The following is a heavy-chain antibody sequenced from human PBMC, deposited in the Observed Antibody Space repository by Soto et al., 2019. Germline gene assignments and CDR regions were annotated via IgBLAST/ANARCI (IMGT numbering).Heavy chain of an antibody. J-gene: IGHJ4*02. V-gene: IGHV3-48*02. CDR2: ISSSSSTI. CDR3: ARDSTPITMIVVVNPFDY. D-gene: IGHD3-22*01. Sequence: GGSLRLSCSASGFTFSSYSMNWVRQAPGKGLEWVSYISSSSSTIYYADSVKGRFTISRDNAKNSLYLQMNSLRDEDTAVYYCARDSTPITMIVVVNPFDYWGQGTLVTVSS. CDR1: GFTFSSYS.